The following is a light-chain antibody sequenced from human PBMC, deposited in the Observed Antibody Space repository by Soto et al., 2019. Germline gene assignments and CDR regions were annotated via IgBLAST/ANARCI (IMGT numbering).Light chain of an antibody. CDR2: DVT. Sequence: QSALNQPRSVSGSPRQSVTISCTGTSSDVGTYNSVSWYQQYPGKGPKLVLYDVTKRPSGVPDRFSGSKSGNTASLTISDLQIEDEADYHCCAYAGSYTLLFGGGTKLTVL. J-gene: IGLJ2*01. CDR1: SSDVGTYNS. V-gene: IGLV2-11*01. CDR3: CAYAGSYTLL.